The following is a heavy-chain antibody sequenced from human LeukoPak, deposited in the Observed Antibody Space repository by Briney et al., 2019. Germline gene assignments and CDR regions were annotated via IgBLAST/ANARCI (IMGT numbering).Heavy chain of an antibody. CDR3: ARIRTTDYDYWYGMDV. Sequence: GGSLRLSCAASGFTFGNYHMARVRLLPGKGLEAFSSISRNADGSFYSDSVRGRLTISRDNVANTVSLQMDSLRADDTATYYCARIRTTDYDYWYGMDVWGQGTTVTVSS. J-gene: IGHJ6*02. D-gene: IGHD3-16*01. V-gene: IGHV3-23*01. CDR2: ISRNADGS. CDR1: GFTFGNYH.